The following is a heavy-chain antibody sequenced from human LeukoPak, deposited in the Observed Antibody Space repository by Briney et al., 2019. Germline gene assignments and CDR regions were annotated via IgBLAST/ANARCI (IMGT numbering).Heavy chain of an antibody. CDR3: ARYCSSTSCYTPDFDY. Sequence: GGSLKLSCAASGFTFSSYWMSWVRQAPGKGLEWVANIKQDGSEKYYVDSVKGRFTISRDNAKNSLYLQMNSLRAEDTAVYYCARYCSSTSCYTPDFDYWGQGTLFTVSS. CDR1: GFTFSSYW. D-gene: IGHD2-2*02. CDR2: IKQDGSEK. V-gene: IGHV3-7*01. J-gene: IGHJ4*02.